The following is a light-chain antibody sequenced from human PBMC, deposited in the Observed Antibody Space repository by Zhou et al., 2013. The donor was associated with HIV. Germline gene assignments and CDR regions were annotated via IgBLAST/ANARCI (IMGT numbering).Light chain of an antibody. CDR1: QSLVYSDGKNY. Sequence: IVMTQSPLSLPVSPGEAASMSCRASQSLVYSDGKNYLAWYVQKSGQSPQLLIYLGSSRASGVPDRFSASGSGTEFTLKISRVEAEDVGVYYCMQALQTPLTFGGGTKVEIK. J-gene: IGKJ4*01. CDR2: LGS. CDR3: MQALQTPLT. V-gene: IGKV2-28*01.